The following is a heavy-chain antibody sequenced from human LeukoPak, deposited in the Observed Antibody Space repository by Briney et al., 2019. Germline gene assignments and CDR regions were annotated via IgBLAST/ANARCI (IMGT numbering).Heavy chain of an antibody. CDR3: ARCPHYYYMDV. CDR1: GFTFSSNW. J-gene: IGHJ6*03. V-gene: IGHV3-7*01. Sequence: GGSLRLSCAASGFTFSSNWMSWVRQAPGKGLEWVANIKQDGSEKYYVDSVKGRFTISRGNAKNSLYLQMNSLRAEDTAVYYCARCPHYYYMDVWGKGTTVTVSS. CDR2: IKQDGSEK.